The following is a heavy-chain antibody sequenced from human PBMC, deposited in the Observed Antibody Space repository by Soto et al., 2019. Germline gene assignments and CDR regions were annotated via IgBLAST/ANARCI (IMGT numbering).Heavy chain of an antibody. Sequence: VQLVESGGGVVQPGRSLRLSCAASGFTFSDYAMRWVRQAPGKGLEWVAVVSHDGRNTHYADSVKGRFTISRDSSKNTVSLEITSLRAEDTAFYYCAKGGRQWLVTSDFNYWGQGALVTVSS. CDR1: GFTFSDYA. CDR3: AKGGRQWLVTSDFNY. D-gene: IGHD6-19*01. V-gene: IGHV3-30*18. CDR2: VSHDGRNT. J-gene: IGHJ4*02.